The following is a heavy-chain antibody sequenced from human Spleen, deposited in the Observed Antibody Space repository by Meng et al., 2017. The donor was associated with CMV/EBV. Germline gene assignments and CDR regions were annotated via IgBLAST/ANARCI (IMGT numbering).Heavy chain of an antibody. CDR3: VTYQYDSGWTEDS. Sequence: SVKVSCKASGGTFGSNALSWVRQAPGQGLEWMGGIIPILGLSTYAQRCQGRVTITADKSTGTGYMEVPSLRFDDTAVYYCVTYQYDSGWTEDSWGQGTLVTVSS. V-gene: IGHV1-69*10. CDR2: IIPILGLS. J-gene: IGHJ4*02. CDR1: GGTFGSNA. D-gene: IGHD3-16*01.